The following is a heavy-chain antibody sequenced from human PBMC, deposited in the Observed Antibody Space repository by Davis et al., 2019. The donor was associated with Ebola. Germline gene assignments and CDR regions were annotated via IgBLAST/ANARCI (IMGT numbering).Heavy chain of an antibody. D-gene: IGHD5-18*01. J-gene: IGHJ4*02. Sequence: MPSETLSLTCTVSGGSISSYYWRWIRQPPGKGLEWIGYIYYSGSTNYNPSLKSRVTISVDTSKNQFSLKLSSVTAADTAVYYCARLGGYSYGLDYWGQGTLVTVSS. V-gene: IGHV4-59*08. CDR2: IYYSGST. CDR3: ARLGGYSYGLDY. CDR1: GGSISSYY.